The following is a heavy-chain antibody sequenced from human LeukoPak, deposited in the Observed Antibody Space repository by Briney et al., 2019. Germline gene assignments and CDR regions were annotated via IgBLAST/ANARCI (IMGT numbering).Heavy chain of an antibody. V-gene: IGHV4-61*02. D-gene: IGHD6-13*01. CDR1: GGSISSGRDY. Sequence: SETLSLTCTVSGGSISSGRDYWSWIRQPAGKGLEWIGRIYTSGRTNYNPSLTSRVTISVHTSKNQFSLKLSSVTAADTAVYYCAREYSSSWYVFDYWGQGTLVTASS. J-gene: IGHJ4*02. CDR3: AREYSSSWYVFDY. CDR2: IYTSGRT.